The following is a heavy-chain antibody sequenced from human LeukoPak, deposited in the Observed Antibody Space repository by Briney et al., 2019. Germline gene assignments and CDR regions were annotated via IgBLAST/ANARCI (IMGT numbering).Heavy chain of an antibody. Sequence: SETLSLTCTVSGGSISSGGYYWSWVCQHPGTGLEWIGYIYYSGSTYYNPSLKSRVTISVDTSKNQFSLKLSSVTAADTAVYYCASDKRAGYFDYWGQGTLVTVSS. J-gene: IGHJ4*02. CDR1: GGSISSGGYY. V-gene: IGHV4-31*03. CDR3: ASDKRAGYFDY. CDR2: IYYSGST. D-gene: IGHD5-24*01.